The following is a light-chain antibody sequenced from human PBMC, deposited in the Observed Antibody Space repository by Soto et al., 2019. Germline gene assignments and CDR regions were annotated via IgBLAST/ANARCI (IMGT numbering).Light chain of an antibody. CDR2: DVY. J-gene: IGLJ1*01. CDR1: SSDVDAYDY. CDR3: SSYTNTMSYV. V-gene: IGLV2-14*03. Sequence: QSVLTQPASVSGSPGQSITISCTGTSSDVDAYDYVSWYQQHPGKAPKLMIYDVYARPSGVSHRFSGSKSGNTASLTISGLQSDDEADYYCSSYTNTMSYVIGTGTKVT.